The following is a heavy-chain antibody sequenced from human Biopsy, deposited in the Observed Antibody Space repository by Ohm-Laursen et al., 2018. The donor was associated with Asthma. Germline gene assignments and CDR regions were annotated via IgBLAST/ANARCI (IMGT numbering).Heavy chain of an antibody. CDR3: ASQSSGPDFWSGYYYFDY. J-gene: IGHJ4*02. Sequence: SLRLSCAASGFTFSTYAMHWVRQAPGKGLEWVAVISYDGSNKYYADSVKGRFAISRDNSKNTLYLQMNSLRAEDTAVYYCASQSSGPDFWSGYYYFDYWGQGTLVTVSS. CDR1: GFTFSTYA. D-gene: IGHD3-3*01. V-gene: IGHV3-30*09. CDR2: ISYDGSNK.